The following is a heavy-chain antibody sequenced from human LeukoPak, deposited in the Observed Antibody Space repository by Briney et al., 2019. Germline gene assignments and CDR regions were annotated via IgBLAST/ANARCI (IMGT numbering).Heavy chain of an antibody. CDR2: IYSGGST. V-gene: IGHV3-53*01. D-gene: IGHD2-15*01. Sequence: GGSLRLSCASSGFTVSSNHMNWVRQAPGKGLEWVSVIYSGGSTYYADSVKGRFTISRDNSKNTLCLQMNSLRAEDMAVYYCARGGWRGRPWYFDLWGRGTLVTVSS. CDR3: ARGGWRGRPWYFDL. J-gene: IGHJ2*01. CDR1: GFTVSSNH.